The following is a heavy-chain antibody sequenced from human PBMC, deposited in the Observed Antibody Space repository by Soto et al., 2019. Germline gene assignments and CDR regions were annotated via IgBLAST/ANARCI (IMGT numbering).Heavy chain of an antibody. CDR1: GYILTELS. V-gene: IGHV1-24*01. D-gene: IGHD3-3*01. CDR2: FDPEDGET. Sequence: QVQLVQSGAEVKKPGASVKVSCKVSGYILTELSMHWVRQAPGKGLEWMGRFDPEDGETIYAQKFPGRVTMTEDTSTDTAYMELSSLRSEDTAVYYWATAFKWLLFGLVDVWGQGTTVTVSS. CDR3: ATAFKWLLFGLVDV. J-gene: IGHJ6*02.